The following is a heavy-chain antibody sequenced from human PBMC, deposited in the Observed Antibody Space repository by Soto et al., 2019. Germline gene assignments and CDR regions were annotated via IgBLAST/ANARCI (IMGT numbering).Heavy chain of an antibody. CDR3: ARSTWEWLLLRGHYFDY. Sequence: QVQLQESGPGLVKPSETLSLTCTVSGGSISSYYWSWIRQPPGKGLEWIGYIYYSGSTNYNPSLKSRVTISVDTSKNQFSLKLSSVTAADTAVYYCARSTWEWLLLRGHYFDYWGQGTLVTVSS. CDR2: IYYSGST. V-gene: IGHV4-59*08. J-gene: IGHJ4*02. CDR1: GGSISSYY. D-gene: IGHD3-22*01.